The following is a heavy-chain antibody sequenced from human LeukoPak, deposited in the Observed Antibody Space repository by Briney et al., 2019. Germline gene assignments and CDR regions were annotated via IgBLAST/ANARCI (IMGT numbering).Heavy chain of an antibody. CDR1: AFTFSSYG. J-gene: IGHJ4*02. V-gene: IGHV3-48*03. CDR3: ARVRSSTDFDY. CDR2: ISSSGSSI. D-gene: IGHD6-13*01. Sequence: PGGYLRLSCAASAFTFSSYGMNWVRRAPGKGLEWVSYISSSGSSIYYADSVKGRFTISRDNAKNSLYLQMNSLRAEDTAVYYCARVRSSTDFDYWGPGTLVTVSS.